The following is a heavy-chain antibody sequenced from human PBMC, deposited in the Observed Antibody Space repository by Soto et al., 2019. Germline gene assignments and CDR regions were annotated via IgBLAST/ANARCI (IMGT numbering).Heavy chain of an antibody. D-gene: IGHD3-10*01. CDR1: GGSISSYY. V-gene: IGHV4-59*12. CDR3: AALWFGELLSNWFDP. Sequence: PSETLSLTCTVSGGSISSYYWSWIRQPPGKGLEWIGEIYHSGSTNYNPSLKSRVTISVDKSKNQFSLKLSSVTAADTAVYYCAALWFGELLSNWFDPWGRGTLVTVSS. CDR2: IYHSGST. J-gene: IGHJ5*02.